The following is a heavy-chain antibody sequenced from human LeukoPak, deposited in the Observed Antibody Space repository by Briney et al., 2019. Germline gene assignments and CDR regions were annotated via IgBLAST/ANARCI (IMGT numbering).Heavy chain of an antibody. V-gene: IGHV3-23*03. Sequence: GGSLRLSCAASGFTFSSYAMSWVRQAPGKGLEWVSIIYSGGSIYYADSVKGRFIISRDNSKNSLYLQMNSLRAEDTALYYCAKGRGYYDSSGYPHWYFDLWGRGTLVTVSS. CDR1: GFTFSSYA. J-gene: IGHJ2*01. CDR2: IYSGGSI. D-gene: IGHD3-22*01. CDR3: AKGRGYYDSSGYPHWYFDL.